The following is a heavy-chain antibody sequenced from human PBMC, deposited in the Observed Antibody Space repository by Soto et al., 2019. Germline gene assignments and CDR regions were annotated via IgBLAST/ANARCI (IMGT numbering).Heavy chain of an antibody. CDR2: TYYRSKWYS. J-gene: IGHJ4*02. CDR1: GDSDSSTSTA. V-gene: IGHV6-1*01. Sequence: SRTLSHTCVISGDSDSSTSTAWSWIRQSPSRGLEWLGRTYYRSKWYSDYAVSVKSRITINPDTSKNQFSLQLNSVTPEDTAVYYCARGSYYSGWVWGQGTLVTVSS. D-gene: IGHD6-19*01. CDR3: ARGSYYSGWV.